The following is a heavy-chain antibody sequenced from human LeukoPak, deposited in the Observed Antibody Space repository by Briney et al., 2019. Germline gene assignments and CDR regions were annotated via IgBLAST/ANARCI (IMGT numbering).Heavy chain of an antibody. J-gene: IGHJ4*02. Sequence: PSETLSLTCDASGVSFSTYYLSWIRQSPEKGLEWIGEVNHSGYTNLNPSLKSRVTISVDTSKNQFSLKLSPVTAADTAVYYRARQLCGSDYWGQGTLVTVSS. V-gene: IGHV4-34*01. CDR3: ARQLCGSDY. CDR1: GVSFSTYY. CDR2: VNHSGYT. D-gene: IGHD2-2*01.